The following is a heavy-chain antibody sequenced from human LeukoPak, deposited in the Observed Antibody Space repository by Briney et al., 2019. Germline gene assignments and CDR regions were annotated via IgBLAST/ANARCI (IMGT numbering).Heavy chain of an antibody. CDR2: IYYSGST. D-gene: IGHD1-26*01. J-gene: IGHJ4*02. CDR1: GGSISSSSYY. CDR3: ARDLSGATS. V-gene: IGHV4-39*07. Sequence: SETLSLTCTVSGGSISSSSYYWGWIRQPPGKGLEWIGSIYYSGSTYYNPSLKSRVTISVDTSKNQFSLKLSSVTAADTAVYYCARDLSGATSWGQGTLVTVSS.